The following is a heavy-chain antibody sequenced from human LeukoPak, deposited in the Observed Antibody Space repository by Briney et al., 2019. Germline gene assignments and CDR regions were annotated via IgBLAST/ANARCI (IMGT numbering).Heavy chain of an antibody. CDR3: ARVANYSPYYYYYMDV. J-gene: IGHJ6*03. CDR1: GGSFSGYY. CDR2: INHSGST. Sequence: PSETLSLTCAVYGGSFSGYYWSWIRQPPGKGLEWIGEINHSGSTNYNPSLKSRVTISVDTSKNQFSLKLSSVTAADTAVYYCARVANYSPYYYYYMDVWGKGTTVTVSS. D-gene: IGHD4/OR15-4a*01. V-gene: IGHV4-34*01.